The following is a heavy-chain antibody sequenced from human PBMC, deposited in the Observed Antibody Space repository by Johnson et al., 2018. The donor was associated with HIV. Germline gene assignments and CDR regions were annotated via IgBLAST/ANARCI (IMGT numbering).Heavy chain of an antibody. CDR2: ISYDGSNK. V-gene: IGHV3-30*04. J-gene: IGHJ3*02. CDR3: ARVEGSDAFDI. D-gene: IGHD1-1*01. CDR1: GFTFSSYA. Sequence: QVQLVESGGGLVQPGGSLRLSCAASGFTFSSYAMHWVRQAPGKGLEWVAVISYDGSNKYYADSVKGRFTISRDNSKNTLYLQMNSLRAEDTAVYYCARVEGSDAFDIWGQGTMVTVSS.